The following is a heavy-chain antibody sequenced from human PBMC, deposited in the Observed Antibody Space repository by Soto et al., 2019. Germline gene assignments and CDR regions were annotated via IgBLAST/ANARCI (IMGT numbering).Heavy chain of an antibody. CDR1: GGSISSGGYY. CDR2: ISYSGST. J-gene: IGHJ6*02. D-gene: IGHD2-21*02. CDR3: ARDRDCNYHYYYGLDV. Sequence: TLSLTCTVSGGSISSGGYYWSWIRQHPGKGLEWIGYISYSGSTYYNPSLKSRLTISVDTSKHHFSLKLSAVTAADTAVYYCARDRDCNYHYYYGLDVWGQGTTVTV. V-gene: IGHV4-31*03.